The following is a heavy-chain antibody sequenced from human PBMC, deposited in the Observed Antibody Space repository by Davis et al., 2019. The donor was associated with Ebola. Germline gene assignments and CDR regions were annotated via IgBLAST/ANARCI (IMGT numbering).Heavy chain of an antibody. Sequence: SLKISCAASGFTFDDYGMHWVRQAPGKGLEWISGISWNTNVTGYADSVRGRFTISRDNAKNPVFLQMNSLRDEDAALYYCAKGRGGSIAASLNYWGQGTVVIVSS. D-gene: IGHD6-13*01. CDR3: AKGRGGSIAASLNY. V-gene: IGHV3-9*01. CDR2: ISWNTNVT. J-gene: IGHJ4*02. CDR1: GFTFDDYG.